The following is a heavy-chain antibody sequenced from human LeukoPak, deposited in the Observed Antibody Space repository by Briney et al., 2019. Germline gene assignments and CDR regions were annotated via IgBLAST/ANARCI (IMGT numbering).Heavy chain of an antibody. CDR2: LNPNSGGT. Sequence: ASVKVSCKASRYTFTAYYMHWVRQAPGQGLEWMGRLNPNSGGTNYARKFQGRVTMTRDTSISTAYMELSRLIFDDAAVYYCAVFGTARMTSDYYFDFWGQGTLVTVSS. D-gene: IGHD3-3*01. CDR3: AVFGTARMTSDYYFDF. J-gene: IGHJ4*02. V-gene: IGHV1-2*06. CDR1: RYTFTAYY.